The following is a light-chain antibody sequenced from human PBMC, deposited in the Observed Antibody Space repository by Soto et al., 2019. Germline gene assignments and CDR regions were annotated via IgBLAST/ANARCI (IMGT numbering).Light chain of an antibody. V-gene: IGKV3-15*01. CDR2: GAS. Sequence: EIVMTQSPATLSVSPGERATLSFSASQSVSSNLAWYQQKPGQAPRLLIYGASTRATGIPARFSGSGSGTDFTPTISRLEPEDFAVYYCQQYGSSPRTFGQGTKVDIK. J-gene: IGKJ1*01. CDR1: QSVSSN. CDR3: QQYGSSPRT.